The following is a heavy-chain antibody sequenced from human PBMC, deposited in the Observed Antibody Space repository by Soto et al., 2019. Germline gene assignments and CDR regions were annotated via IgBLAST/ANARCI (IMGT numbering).Heavy chain of an antibody. CDR1: GYPVTAYY. J-gene: IGHJ3*02. V-gene: IGHV1-2*02. CDR2: INPATGAA. CDR3: ARGGGVGVAGSAAFDM. Sequence: QLHLVQSGAVVKKPGASVTVSCSASGYPVTAYYMHWVRQAPGRGLEWMGGINPATGAAKYTQTFQGRATIARDTATSTVFMELGGLTSEDPSVFFCARGGGVGVAGSAAFDMWGQGTLVTVSS. D-gene: IGHD3-3*01.